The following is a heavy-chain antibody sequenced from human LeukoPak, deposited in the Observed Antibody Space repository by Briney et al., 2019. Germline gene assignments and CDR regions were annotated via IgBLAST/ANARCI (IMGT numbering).Heavy chain of an antibody. J-gene: IGHJ2*01. CDR2: ISFDGSNK. CDR1: GFTFSSYA. V-gene: IGHV3-30-3*01. CDR3: ARDPLSARQTGYFDL. Sequence: GGSLRLSCAASGFTFSSYALHWVRQAPGKGLEWVAVISFDGSNKYYADSVKGRFTISRDNSKNTLFLQMNSLSADDTAVYYCARDPLSARQTGYFDLWGRGTLVTVSS. D-gene: IGHD3-16*02.